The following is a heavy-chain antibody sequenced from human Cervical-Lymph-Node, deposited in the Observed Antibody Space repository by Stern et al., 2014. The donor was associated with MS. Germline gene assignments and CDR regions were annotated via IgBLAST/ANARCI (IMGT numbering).Heavy chain of an antibody. CDR1: GFTFSNYG. CDR3: ARGNWNYEGMGY. V-gene: IGHV3-33*01. J-gene: IGHJ4*02. Sequence: QLVQSGGGVVQPGRSLRLSCAASGFTFSNYGMHWVRQVPGKGLEWLAVIWYDGNKKYYADSVKGRFTISRDNSKNTLFLQMSSLTAEDTALYYCARGNWNYEGMGYWGQGTLVTVSS. CDR2: IWYDGNKK. D-gene: IGHD1-7*01.